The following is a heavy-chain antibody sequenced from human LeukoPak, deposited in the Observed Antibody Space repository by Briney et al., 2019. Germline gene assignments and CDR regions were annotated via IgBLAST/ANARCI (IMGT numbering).Heavy chain of an antibody. CDR3: AGSNWGEGNWFDP. Sequence: PGGSLRLSCAASGFTFSSYSMNWVRQAPGKGLEWVSYISSSSSHIYYADSVKGRFTISRDNAKNSLYLQMNSLRAEDTAVYYCAGSNWGEGNWFDPWGQGTLVTVSS. CDR1: GFTFSSYS. V-gene: IGHV3-21*01. J-gene: IGHJ5*02. CDR2: ISSSSSHI. D-gene: IGHD7-27*01.